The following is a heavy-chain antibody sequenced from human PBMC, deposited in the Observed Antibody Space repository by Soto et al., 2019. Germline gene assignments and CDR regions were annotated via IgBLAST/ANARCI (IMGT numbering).Heavy chain of an antibody. CDR1: GGTFSSYA. D-gene: IGHD5-12*01. Sequence: ASVKVSCKASGGTFSSYAISWVRQAPGQGLEWMGGIIPIFGTANYAQKFQGRVTITADESTSTAYMELSSLRSEDTAVYYCARVEMATSRTRNYYYYYGMDVWGQGTTVTVSS. V-gene: IGHV1-69*13. CDR2: IIPIFGTA. J-gene: IGHJ6*02. CDR3: ARVEMATSRTRNYYYYYGMDV.